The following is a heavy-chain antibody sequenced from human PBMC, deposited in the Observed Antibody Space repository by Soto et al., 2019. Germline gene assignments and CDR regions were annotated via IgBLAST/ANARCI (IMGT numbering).Heavy chain of an antibody. J-gene: IGHJ5*02. CDR2: IYYSGST. Sequence: SETLSLTCTVSGGSISSSSYYWGWIRQPPGKGLEWIGSIYYSGSTYYNPSLKSRVTISVDTSKNQFSLKLNSVTAADTAVYFCASVPFGDYAWFDPWGQGTLVTVSS. D-gene: IGHD4-17*01. V-gene: IGHV4-39*07. CDR1: GGSISSSSYY. CDR3: ASVPFGDYAWFDP.